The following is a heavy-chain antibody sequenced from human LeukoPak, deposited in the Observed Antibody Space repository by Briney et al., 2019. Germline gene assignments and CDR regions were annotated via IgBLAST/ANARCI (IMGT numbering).Heavy chain of an antibody. Sequence: ASVKVSCKASGYTFTGYYMHWVRQAPGQGLEWMGWINPNSGGTNYAQKFQGRVTMTRDTSINTDYMELSKLRSDDTAVYYCAKEDSGSSIDYWGQGTLVTVSS. J-gene: IGHJ4*02. D-gene: IGHD1-26*01. V-gene: IGHV1-2*02. CDR2: INPNSGGT. CDR3: AKEDSGSSIDY. CDR1: GYTFTGYY.